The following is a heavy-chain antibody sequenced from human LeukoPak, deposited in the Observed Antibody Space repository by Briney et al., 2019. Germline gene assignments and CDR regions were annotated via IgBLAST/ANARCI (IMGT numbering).Heavy chain of an antibody. CDR3: AKFPSPRHNYPKGFDY. V-gene: IGHV4-30-4*08. CDR2: IYYSGST. J-gene: IGHJ4*02. Sequence: PSETLSLTCTVSGGSISSGDYYWSWIRQPPGKGLEWIGYIYYSGSTYYNPSLKSRVTISVDTSKNQFSLKLSSVTAADTAVYYCAKFPSPRHNYPKGFDYWGQGTLVTVSS. D-gene: IGHD4-11*01. CDR1: GGSISSGDYY.